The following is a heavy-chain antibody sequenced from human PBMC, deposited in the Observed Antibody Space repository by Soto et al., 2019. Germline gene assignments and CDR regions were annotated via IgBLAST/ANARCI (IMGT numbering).Heavy chain of an antibody. J-gene: IGHJ4*02. CDR1: VHDFNSDW. CDR3: ARDEGGYDILTGYYKAHHFDY. D-gene: IGHD3-9*01. CDR2: IYPDDSDT. V-gene: IGHV5-51*01. Sequence: GEAPKTSCEASVHDFNSDWLGWLRQLPFKVAERIGIIYPDDSDTRYSPSFQGQVTISADKSITTAFLQWSSLEASDTGMYYCARDEGGYDILTGYYKAHHFDYWGQGVPVTVSS.